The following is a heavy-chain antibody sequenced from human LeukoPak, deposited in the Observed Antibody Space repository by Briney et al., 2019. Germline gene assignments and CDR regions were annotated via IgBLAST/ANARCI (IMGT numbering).Heavy chain of an antibody. CDR3: ARDGGYSFSYRFLDY. V-gene: IGHV3-53*01. D-gene: IGHD5-18*01. CDR1: GFTVSSNY. CDR2: IYSGGST. Sequence: PGGSLRLSCAASGFTVSSNYMSWVRQAPGKGLEWVSVIYSGGSTYYADSVKGRFTISRDNSKNTLYLQMNSLRAEDTAVYYCARDGGYSFSYRFLDYWGQGTLVTVSS. J-gene: IGHJ4*02.